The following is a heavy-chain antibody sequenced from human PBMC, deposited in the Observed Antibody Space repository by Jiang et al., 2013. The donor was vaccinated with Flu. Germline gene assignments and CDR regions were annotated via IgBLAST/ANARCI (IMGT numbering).Heavy chain of an antibody. V-gene: IGHV5-10-1*01. D-gene: IGHD6-13*01. Sequence: GAEVKKPGESLRISCKGSGYSFTSYWISWVRQMPGKGLEWMGRIDPSDSYTNYSPSFQGHVTISADKSISTAYLQWSSLKASDTAMYYCARHTDDSSWPLPWAFDYWGQGTLVTVSS. CDR3: ARHTDDSSWPLPWAFDY. J-gene: IGHJ4*02. CDR1: GYSFTSYW. CDR2: IDPSDSYT.